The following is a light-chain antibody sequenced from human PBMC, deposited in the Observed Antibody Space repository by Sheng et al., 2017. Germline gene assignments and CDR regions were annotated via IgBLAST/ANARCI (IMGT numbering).Light chain of an antibody. J-gene: IGKJ1*01. V-gene: IGKV2-30*02. Sequence: DVVMTQSPLSLPVTLGQPASISCRSSQSLVHSDGNTYLTWFHQRPGQSPRRLIYKVSKRDSGVPDRFSGSGSGTDFTLKISWVEAEDVGVYYCMQGTHWPPWTFGQGTTVEVK. CDR2: KVS. CDR1: QSLVHSDGNTY. CDR3: MQGTHWPPWT.